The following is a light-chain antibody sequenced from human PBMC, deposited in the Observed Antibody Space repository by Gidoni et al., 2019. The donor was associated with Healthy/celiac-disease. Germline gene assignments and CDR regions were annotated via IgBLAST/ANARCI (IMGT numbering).Light chain of an antibody. CDR2: AAS. V-gene: IGKV1-9*01. J-gene: IGKJ3*01. CDR1: HGIRSY. CDR3: QQRSSSPLT. Sequence: DIQLTQSPSFLSASVGDRVTITCRASHGIRSYLAWYQQKPGKAPKLMIDAASTLQGGVPSRFSGSGSGTEFTITISSLQPEAFATYSCQQRSSSPLTFGPGTKVDIK.